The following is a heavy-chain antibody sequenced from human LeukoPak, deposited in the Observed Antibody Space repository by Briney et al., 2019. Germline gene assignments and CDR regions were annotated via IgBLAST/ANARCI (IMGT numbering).Heavy chain of an antibody. V-gene: IGHV4-59*01. CDR1: GGSISSYY. Sequence: SETLSLTCTVSGGSISSYYWSWIRQPPGKGLEWIGYTYYSGSTNYNPALKSRVTISVDTSKNQFSLKLRSVTAADTAVYYCTRVSCSGGSCYRVDYWGQGTLVTVSS. CDR2: TYYSGST. D-gene: IGHD2-15*01. J-gene: IGHJ4*02. CDR3: TRVSCSGGSCYRVDY.